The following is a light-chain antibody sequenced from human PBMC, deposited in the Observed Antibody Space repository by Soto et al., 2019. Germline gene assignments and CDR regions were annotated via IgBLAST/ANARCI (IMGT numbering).Light chain of an antibody. V-gene: IGKV1-8*01. CDR1: QGISSY. CDR2: AAS. Sequence: AILMTQSPSSFSASTGDRVTITCRASQGISSYLAWYQQKPGKAPKLLIYAASTLQSGVPSRFSGSGSGTDFTLTISCLQSEDFAPYYCQQYYSYPYTFGQGTKLEIK. CDR3: QQYYSYPYT. J-gene: IGKJ2*01.